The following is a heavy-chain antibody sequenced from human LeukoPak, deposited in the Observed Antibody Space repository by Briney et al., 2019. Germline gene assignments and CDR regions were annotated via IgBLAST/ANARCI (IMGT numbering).Heavy chain of an antibody. CDR2: IKQDGSEK. Sequence: GSLRLSCAGSGVTFSSYWMSWVRQAPGKGLEWVANIKQDGSEKYYVDSVKGRFTISRDNAKNSLYLQMNSLRAEDTAVYYCARDGFGNPLGYWGQGALVTVSS. CDR3: ARDGFGNPLGY. CDR1: GVTFSSYW. V-gene: IGHV3-7*05. J-gene: IGHJ4*02. D-gene: IGHD4-23*01.